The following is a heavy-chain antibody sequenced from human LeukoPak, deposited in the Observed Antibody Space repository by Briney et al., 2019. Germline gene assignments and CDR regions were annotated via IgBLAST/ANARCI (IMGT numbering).Heavy chain of an antibody. D-gene: IGHD1-20*01. V-gene: IGHV3-7*01. J-gene: IGHJ4*02. CDR2: VKQDGSEK. CDR1: GFTFSSYW. Sequence: GGSLRLSCAASGFTFSSYWMSWVRQAPGKGLEWVANVKQDGSEKYYVDSVKGRFTISRDNAKNSLYLQMNSLRAEGTAVYYCAREGVNWNYVDYWGQGTLVTVSS. CDR3: AREGVNWNYVDY.